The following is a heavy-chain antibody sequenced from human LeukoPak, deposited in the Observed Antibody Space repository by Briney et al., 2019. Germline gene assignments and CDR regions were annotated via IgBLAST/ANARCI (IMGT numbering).Heavy chain of an antibody. Sequence: SQTLSLTCVISGYSVSSHIVAGFWMRQSTARGLEWLGRTYYRSTWYTHYAIAVKARIIIQPDTSRNQFSLQLNSVTPEDTAVYYCARDQGGFDSWGQGTLVTVSS. CDR2: TYYRSTWYT. J-gene: IGHJ5*01. CDR1: GYSVSSHIVA. CDR3: ARDQGGFDS. V-gene: IGHV6-1*01.